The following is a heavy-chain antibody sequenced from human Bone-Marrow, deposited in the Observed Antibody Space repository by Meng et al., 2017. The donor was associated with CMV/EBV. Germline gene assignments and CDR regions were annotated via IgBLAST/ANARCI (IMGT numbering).Heavy chain of an antibody. D-gene: IGHD6-25*01. V-gene: IGHV3-30*02. CDR1: GYTFTSYG. CDR2: IRYDGSNK. Sequence: SCKASGYTFTSYGMHWVRQAPGKGLEWVAFIRYDGSNKYYADSVKGRFTISRDNSKNTLYLQMNSLRAEDTAVYYCAKEGRPRRYYYGMDVWGQGTTVTVSS. CDR3: AKEGRPRRYYYGMDV. J-gene: IGHJ6*02.